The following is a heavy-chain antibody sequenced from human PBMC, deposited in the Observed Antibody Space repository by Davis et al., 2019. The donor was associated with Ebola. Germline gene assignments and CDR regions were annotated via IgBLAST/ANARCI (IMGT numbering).Heavy chain of an antibody. D-gene: IGHD3-22*01. V-gene: IGHV1-46*01. J-gene: IGHJ4*02. CDR1: GYTFTNYY. CDR3: ARVIYYYDSSGYSDY. Sequence: AASVKVSCKASGYTFTNYYMHWVRQAPGQGLEWMGIINPSDGSTKYAQRFQGRVTMTRDTSTNAVYMELSSLRSEDTAKYYCARVIYYYDSSGYSDYWGQGTLVTVSS. CDR2: INPSDGST.